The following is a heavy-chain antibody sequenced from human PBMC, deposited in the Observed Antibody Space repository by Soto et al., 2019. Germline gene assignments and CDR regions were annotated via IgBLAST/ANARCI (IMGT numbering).Heavy chain of an antibody. CDR3: TKEGLFWSGSFDS. CDR1: GFTFRSYP. CDR2: VSYDGVTK. J-gene: IGHJ4*02. D-gene: IGHD3-3*01. Sequence: PGGSLRLSCAASGFTFRSYPMHWVRQAPGKGLEWVAIVSYDGVTKYADSVKGRFTISRDNSNNTLFLQMNSLRTEDTAVYYCTKEGLFWSGSFDSWGQGPLGTVS. V-gene: IGHV3-30-3*02.